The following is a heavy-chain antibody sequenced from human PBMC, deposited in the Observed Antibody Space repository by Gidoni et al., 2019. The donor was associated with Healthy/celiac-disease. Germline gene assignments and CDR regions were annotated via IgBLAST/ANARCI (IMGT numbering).Heavy chain of an antibody. V-gene: IGHV3-7*01. J-gene: IGHJ6*02. CDR2: IKQDGSEK. D-gene: IGHD6-13*01. Sequence: EVQLVESGGGLVQPGGSLRLSCAASGFTFSSYWMSLVRQAPGKGLELVANIKQDGSEKYYVDSVKGRFTISRDNAKNSLYLQMNSLRAEDTAVYYCARDLTGSSSWYVSLYYYYGMDVWGQGTTVTVSS. CDR3: ARDLTGSSSWYVSLYYYYGMDV. CDR1: GFTFSSYW.